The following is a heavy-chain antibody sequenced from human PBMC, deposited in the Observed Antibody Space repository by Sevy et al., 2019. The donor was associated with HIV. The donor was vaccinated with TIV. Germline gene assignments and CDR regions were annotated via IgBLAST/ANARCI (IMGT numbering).Heavy chain of an antibody. CDR1: EITFSSYA. D-gene: IGHD3-10*01. Sequence: GRSLRLSCTASEITFSSYAMTWVRQAPGKGLEWVSTITGSGGSTYYADSVKGRFNISRDNSQNKVCLQMDSLSAEDTAIYYCVATFIYFDYWGRGTLVTVSS. CDR3: VATFIYFDY. V-gene: IGHV3-23*01. J-gene: IGHJ4*01. CDR2: ITGSGGST.